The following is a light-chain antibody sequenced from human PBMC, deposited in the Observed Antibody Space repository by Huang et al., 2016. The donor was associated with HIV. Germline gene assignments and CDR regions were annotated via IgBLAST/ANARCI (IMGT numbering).Light chain of an antibody. CDR3: QQSYSTPYT. V-gene: IGKV1-39*01. CDR2: AAS. Sequence: DIQMNQSPSSLSASVGDRVTSPCRASQSISSYFNWYQQKPGKAPKLLIYAASSLQSGVPSRFSGSGSGTDFTLTISSLQPEDFATYYCQQSYSTPYTFGQGTKLEIK. J-gene: IGKJ2*01. CDR1: QSISSY.